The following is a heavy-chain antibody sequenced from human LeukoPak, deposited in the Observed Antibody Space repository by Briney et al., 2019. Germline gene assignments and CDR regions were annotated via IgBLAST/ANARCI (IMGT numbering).Heavy chain of an antibody. CDR3: ARVGAARGWYFDL. CDR2: IHHSASS. CDR1: GGSISSCVYY. J-gene: IGHJ2*01. D-gene: IGHD6-6*01. V-gene: IGHV4-31*01. Sequence: PSETLSLTCTVSGGSISSCVYYWSWIRPQPGKGLEWIVYIHHSASSNSNPSRKVTVTTDVATYKNYLSLNLTTATDAATDEYSCARVGAARGWYFDLGGRGTLVAVSS.